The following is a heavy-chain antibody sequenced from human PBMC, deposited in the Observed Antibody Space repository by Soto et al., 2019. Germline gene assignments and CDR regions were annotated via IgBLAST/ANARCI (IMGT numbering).Heavy chain of an antibody. CDR2: ISYDGSNK. Sequence: PGGSLRLSCAASGFTFSSYGMHWVRQAPGKGLEWVAVISYDGSNKYYADSVKGRFTISRDNSKNTLYLQMNSLRAEDTAVYYCARVRTTVVTPISYFDLWGRGTLVTVSS. V-gene: IGHV3-30*03. J-gene: IGHJ2*01. CDR1: GFTFSSYG. CDR3: ARVRTTVVTPISYFDL. D-gene: IGHD4-17*01.